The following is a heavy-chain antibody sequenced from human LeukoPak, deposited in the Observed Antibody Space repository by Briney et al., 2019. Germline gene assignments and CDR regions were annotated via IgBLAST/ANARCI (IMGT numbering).Heavy chain of an antibody. CDR2: IYHSGST. J-gene: IGHJ6*03. D-gene: IGHD2-2*01. V-gene: IGHV4-34*01. Sequence: SETLSLTCAVYGGTFSGYYWSWIRQPPGKGLEWIGEIYHSGSTNYNPSLRSRITISVDTSKNQFSLKLSSVTAADTAVYYCARAVRDIVVVPAASPMDVWGKGTTVTVSS. CDR3: ARAVRDIVVVPAASPMDV. CDR1: GGTFSGYY.